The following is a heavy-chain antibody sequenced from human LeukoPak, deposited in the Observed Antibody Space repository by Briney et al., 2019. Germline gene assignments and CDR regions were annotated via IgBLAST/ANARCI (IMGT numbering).Heavy chain of an antibody. CDR2: IYYSGST. Sequence: PSETLSLTCTVSGGSISSSSFYWGWIRQPPGKGLEWIGTIYYSGSTYYNPSLRSRVTISVDTFKNQFSLNLSSVTAADTAVYYCARHFCGGDCYSFYYYYYGMDVWGQGTTVTVSS. V-gene: IGHV4-39*01. J-gene: IGHJ6*02. CDR1: GGSISSSSFY. D-gene: IGHD2-21*02. CDR3: ARHFCGGDCYSFYYYYYGMDV.